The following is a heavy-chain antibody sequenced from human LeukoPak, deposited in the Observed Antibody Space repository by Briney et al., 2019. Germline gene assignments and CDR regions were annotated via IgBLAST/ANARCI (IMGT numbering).Heavy chain of an antibody. CDR1: GFTFSTYW. CDR2: IKEDGSEK. Sequence: GRSLRLSCAASGFTFSTYWMSWVRQAPGKGLEWVANIKEDGSEKYYVDSVKGRFTISRDNAKNSLYLQMNGLRVEDTAVYYCAGLGGTVTWDYWGEGTLVTVSS. J-gene: IGHJ4*02. V-gene: IGHV3-7*01. D-gene: IGHD4-17*01. CDR3: AGLGGTVTWDY.